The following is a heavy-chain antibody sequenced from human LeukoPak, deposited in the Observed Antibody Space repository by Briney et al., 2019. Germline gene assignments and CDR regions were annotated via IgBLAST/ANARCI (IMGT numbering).Heavy chain of an antibody. D-gene: IGHD2-2*01. CDR1: GGTFSSYA. V-gene: IGHV1-69*13. CDR3: ARDWGYIVVVPAASVEASDI. CDR2: IIPIFGTA. J-gene: IGHJ3*02. Sequence: SVKVSCKASGGTFSSYAISWVRQAPGQGLEWMGGIIPIFGTANYAQKFQGRVTITADESTSTAYMELSSLRPEDTAVYYCARDWGYIVVVPAASVEASDIWGQGTMVTVSS.